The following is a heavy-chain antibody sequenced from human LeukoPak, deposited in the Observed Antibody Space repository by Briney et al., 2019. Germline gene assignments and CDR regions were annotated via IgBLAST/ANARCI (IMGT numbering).Heavy chain of an antibody. CDR3: ARVSSVGASRSYYLDY. Sequence: GGSLRLSCAASGFTFSSYSMKWVRQAPGKGLEWVSSISSSSSYIYYADSVKGRFTISRDNSKNTLYLQMNSLRAEDTAVYYCARVSSVGASRSYYLDYWGQGTLVTVSS. D-gene: IGHD1-26*01. J-gene: IGHJ4*02. CDR1: GFTFSSYS. V-gene: IGHV3-21*01. CDR2: ISSSSSYI.